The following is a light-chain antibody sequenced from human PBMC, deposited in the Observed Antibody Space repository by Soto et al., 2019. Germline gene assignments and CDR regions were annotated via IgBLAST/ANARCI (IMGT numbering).Light chain of an antibody. J-gene: IGKJ1*01. CDR1: QSVSSSY. Sequence: EIVLTQSPGTLSLSPGERATLSCRASQSVSSSYLAWYQQKPGQAPRPLIYGASSRAIGIPDRFSGSGSGTDFTLTISRLEPEDFAVYYCQQYGSSPWTFGQGTKLEI. CDR3: QQYGSSPWT. CDR2: GAS. V-gene: IGKV3-20*01.